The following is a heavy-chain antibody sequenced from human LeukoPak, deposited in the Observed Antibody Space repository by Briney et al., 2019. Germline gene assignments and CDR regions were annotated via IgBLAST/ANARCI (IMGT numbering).Heavy chain of an antibody. D-gene: IGHD2-15*01. CDR1: GFSLSSGAVG. J-gene: IGHJ3*02. V-gene: IGHV2-5*01. CDR2: IYENDEK. CDR3: AHRRRGVASDI. Sequence: SGPTLVNPTQTLPLPCTFSGFSLSSGAVGVGWIRQPPGGALEWLGAIYENDEKLYSSSLQNRLSITKDTSKNQVVLTMANMEPVDTATYYCAHRRRGVASDIWGQGTKVTVSS.